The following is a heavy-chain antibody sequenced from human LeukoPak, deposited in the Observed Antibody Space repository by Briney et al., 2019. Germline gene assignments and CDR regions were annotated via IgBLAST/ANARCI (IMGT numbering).Heavy chain of an antibody. D-gene: IGHD5/OR15-5a*01. J-gene: IGHJ4*02. CDR2: IYYSGST. CDR3: AGYSVYDLED. CDR1: GGSISSSSYY. V-gene: IGHV4-39*07. Sequence: SETLSLTCTVSGGSISSSSYYWGWIRQPPGKGLEWIGSIYYSGSTYYNPSLKGRVTISVDTSKNQFSLKLSSVTAADTAVYYCAGYSVYDLEDWGQGTLVTVSS.